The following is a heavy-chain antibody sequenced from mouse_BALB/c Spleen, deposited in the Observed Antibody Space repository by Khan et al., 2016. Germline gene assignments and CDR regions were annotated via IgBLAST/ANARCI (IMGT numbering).Heavy chain of an antibody. J-gene: IGHJ4*01. Sequence: QVRLQQSGAELVKPGASVKLSCKASGYTFTEYIIHWVNQRSGQGPEWIGWFYPGSGSIKYNQKFKDKATLTPDKSSSTVFMQLSCLTSEDSAVYFSARHEGTGLYAMDYCGQGTSVTVSS. CDR3: ARHEGTGLYAMDY. D-gene: IGHD4-1*01. CDR2: FYPGSGSI. V-gene: IGHV1-62-2*01. CDR1: GYTFTEYI.